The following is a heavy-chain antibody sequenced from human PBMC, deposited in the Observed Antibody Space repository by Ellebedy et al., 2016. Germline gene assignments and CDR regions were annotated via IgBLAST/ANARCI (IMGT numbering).Heavy chain of an antibody. D-gene: IGHD1-26*01. V-gene: IGHV4-34*01. CDR1: GGSFSGYY. CDR2: INHSGST. J-gene: IGHJ3*02. Sequence: GSLRLSXAVYGGSFSGYYWSWIRQPPGKGLEWIGEINHSGSTNYNPSLKSRVTISADTSKNQFSLKLSSVTAADTAVYYCARDQWELNDAFDIWGQGTMVTVSS. CDR3: ARDQWELNDAFDI.